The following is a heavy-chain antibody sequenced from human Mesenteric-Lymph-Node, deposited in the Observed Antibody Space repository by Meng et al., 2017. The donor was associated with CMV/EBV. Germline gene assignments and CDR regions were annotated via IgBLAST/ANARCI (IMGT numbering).Heavy chain of an antibody. D-gene: IGHD3-10*01. CDR3: ARDQSVNMVRGVIRVPFDY. Sequence: GESLKISCAASGFTFSSYWMSWVRQAPGKGLQWVATIKHDGSEKYYVDSAKGRFTISRDSAKSSLYLQMNSLRAEDTAVYYCARDQSVNMVRGVIRVPFDYWGQGSLVTVSS. CDR1: GFTFSSYW. J-gene: IGHJ4*02. V-gene: IGHV3-7*01. CDR2: IKHDGSEK.